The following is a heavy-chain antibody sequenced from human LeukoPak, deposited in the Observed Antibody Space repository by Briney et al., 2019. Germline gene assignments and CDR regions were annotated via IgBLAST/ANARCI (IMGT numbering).Heavy chain of an antibody. J-gene: IGHJ4*02. D-gene: IGHD1-26*01. CDR2: ISYGGSNK. Sequence: GGSLRLSCAASGFTFSSHAMHWVRQAPGKGLEWVAVISYGGSNKNYVDSVKGRFTVSRDNSKNTLDLQMNSLRAEDSAVYYCARDMSGRYQIDYWGQGTLATVSS. V-gene: IGHV3-30-3*01. CDR1: GFTFSSHA. CDR3: ARDMSGRYQIDY.